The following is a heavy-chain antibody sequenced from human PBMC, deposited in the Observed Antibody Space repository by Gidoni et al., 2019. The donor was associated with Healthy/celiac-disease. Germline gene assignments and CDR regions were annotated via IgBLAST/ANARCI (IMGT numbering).Heavy chain of an antibody. CDR2: IIPIFGTA. Sequence: QVQLVQSGAEVKKPGSSVKVSCKASGGTFSSYAISWVRQAPGQGLEWMGGIIPIFGTANYAQKFQGRVTITADESTSTAYMELSSLRSEDTAVYYCAREAEMATIWSRYYFDYWGQGTLVTVSS. J-gene: IGHJ4*02. CDR3: AREAEMATIWSRYYFDY. V-gene: IGHV1-69*01. CDR1: GGTFSSYA. D-gene: IGHD5-12*01.